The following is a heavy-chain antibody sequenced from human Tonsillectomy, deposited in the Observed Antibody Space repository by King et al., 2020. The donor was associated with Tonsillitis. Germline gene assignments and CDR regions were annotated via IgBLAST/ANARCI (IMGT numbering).Heavy chain of an antibody. D-gene: IGHD6-19*01. CDR1: GFLLRTRGVG. J-gene: IGHJ4*02. Sequence: TLKESGPTLVKPTQTLTLTCTFSGFLLRTRGVGVGWIRQPPGKALEWLALLYWDGDMRYSPSLKSRLTISKDSSKNQVVLTMTNMDPVDTATYYCARRRSSSSGSTDFDYWGQGTLVTVSS. CDR2: LYWDGDM. V-gene: IGHV2-5*02. CDR3: ARRRSSSSGSTDFDY.